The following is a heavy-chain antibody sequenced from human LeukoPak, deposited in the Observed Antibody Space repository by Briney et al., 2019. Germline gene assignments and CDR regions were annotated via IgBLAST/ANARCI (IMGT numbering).Heavy chain of an antibody. V-gene: IGHV4-34*01. CDR3: AKNGQSGFSFDP. CDR2: SSESGGT. J-gene: IGHJ5*02. CDR1: GGSLNGHY. Sequence: SETLSLTCAVYGGSLNGHYWSWIRQPPGKGLEWIGESSESGGTKFNPSLKSRVTISADTSKNQFSLKLSSVTAADTAVYYCAKNGQSGFSFDPWGQGTLVTVSS. D-gene: IGHD1-26*01.